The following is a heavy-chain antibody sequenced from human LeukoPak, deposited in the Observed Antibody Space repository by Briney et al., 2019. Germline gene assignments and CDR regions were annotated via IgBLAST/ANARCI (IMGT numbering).Heavy chain of an antibody. CDR2: IKPDGGEK. V-gene: IGHV3-7*01. CDR3: ARGEVGAYDY. J-gene: IGHJ4*02. Sequence: GRSLRLSCAASGFTFSTYAMHWVRQAPGKGLEWVASIKPDGGEKYYVDSVKGRFTISRDNAKNSLYLQMNSLRAEDTAVYYCARGEVGAYDYWGQGTLVTVSS. D-gene: IGHD1-26*01. CDR1: GFTFSTYA.